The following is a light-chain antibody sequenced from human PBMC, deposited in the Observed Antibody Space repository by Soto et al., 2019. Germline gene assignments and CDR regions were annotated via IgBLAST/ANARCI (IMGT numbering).Light chain of an antibody. CDR1: RSNIGAGYD. V-gene: IGLV1-40*01. J-gene: IGLJ3*02. CDR2: GNS. CDR3: QSYDSSLSGWV. Sequence: QSVLTQPPSVSGAPGQRITIACTASRSNIGAGYDVHWYQQLPGTAPKLLIYGNSNRPSGVPDRFSGSKSGTSASLAITGLQAEDEADYYCQSYDSSLSGWVFGGRTKLTVL.